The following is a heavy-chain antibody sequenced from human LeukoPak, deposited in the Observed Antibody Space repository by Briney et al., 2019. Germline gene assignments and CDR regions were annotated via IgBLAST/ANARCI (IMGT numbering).Heavy chain of an antibody. CDR2: ISGSGNTI. D-gene: IGHD5-18*01. J-gene: IGHJ4*02. CDR3: ATDVGQLWSPDN. V-gene: IGHV3-11*01. Sequence: PGGSLRLSRAASGFTFSDYYMSWIRQAPGKGLEWVSYISGSGNTIYYADSVKGRFTISRDNAKNSVYLHMNRLRADDTAVYYCATDVGQLWSPDNWGQGTLVTVSS. CDR1: GFTFSDYY.